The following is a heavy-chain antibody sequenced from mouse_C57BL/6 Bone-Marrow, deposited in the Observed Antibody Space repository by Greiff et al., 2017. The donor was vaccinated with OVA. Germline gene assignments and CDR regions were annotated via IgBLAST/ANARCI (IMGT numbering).Heavy chain of an antibody. D-gene: IGHD1-1*02. CDR3: VSYGDLDY. Sequence: VQLQQSGAELVRPGASVKLSCTASGFNIQDAYMPWVKQRPEQGLAWIGWIDPENGDTESASNFQGKATLAADPSPSTPYLQLSILTSEDTAVYYCVSYGDLDYWGQGTTLTVSS. J-gene: IGHJ2*01. CDR2: IDPENGDT. V-gene: IGHV14-4*01. CDR1: GFNIQDAY.